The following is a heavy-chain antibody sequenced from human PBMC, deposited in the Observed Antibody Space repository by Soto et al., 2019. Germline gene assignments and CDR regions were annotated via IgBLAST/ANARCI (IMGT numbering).Heavy chain of an antibody. D-gene: IGHD6-25*01. V-gene: IGHV4-39*01. CDR1: RGSISSGTNY. Sequence: PSETLSLTCTVSRGSISSGTNYWAWIRPPPGKGLEWIANIYYSGSTFYNPSLKSRVTISLDTSKNQFSLKLRSVTAADTAVYYCARHEAGWYFDSWGQGTLVTVYS. J-gene: IGHJ4*02. CDR3: ARHEAGWYFDS. CDR2: IYYSGST.